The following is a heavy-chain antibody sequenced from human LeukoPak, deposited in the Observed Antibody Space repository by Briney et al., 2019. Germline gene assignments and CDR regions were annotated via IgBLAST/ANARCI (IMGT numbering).Heavy chain of an antibody. V-gene: IGHV1-2*02. D-gene: IGHD3-9*01. CDR2: INPNSGGT. CDR3: ARDSVLRYFDWLPKEPFGAFDI. J-gene: IGHJ3*02. Sequence: GASVKVSCKASGYTFTGYYMHWVRQAPGQGLEWMGWINPNSGGTNYAQKFQGRVTMTRDTSISKAYMELSRLRSDDTAVYYCARDSVLRYFDWLPKEPFGAFDIWGQGTMVTVSS. CDR1: GYTFTGYY.